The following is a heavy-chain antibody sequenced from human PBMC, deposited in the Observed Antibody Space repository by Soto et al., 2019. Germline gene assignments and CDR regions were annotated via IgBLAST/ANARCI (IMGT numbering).Heavy chain of an antibody. D-gene: IGHD6-13*01. CDR1: GGSFSGYY. CDR2: INHSGST. J-gene: IGHJ4*02. Sequence: SETLSLTCAVYGGSFSGYYWSWIRQPPGKGLEWIGEINHSGSTNYNPSPKSRVTISVDTSKNQFSLKLSSVTAADTAVYYCARGSSSWYLFDYWGQGTLVTVSS. V-gene: IGHV4-34*01. CDR3: ARGSSSWYLFDY.